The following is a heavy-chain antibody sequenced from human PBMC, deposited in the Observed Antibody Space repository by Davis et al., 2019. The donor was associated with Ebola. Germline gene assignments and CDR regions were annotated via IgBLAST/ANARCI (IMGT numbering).Heavy chain of an antibody. D-gene: IGHD3-3*01. Sequence: ASVKVSCKASGYTFTGYYMHWVRQAPGQGLEWMGWINPNSGGTNYAQKFQGWVTMTRDTSISTAYMELSRLRSDDTAVYYCARGGFLEWLLWLPDAFDIWGQGTMVTVSS. CDR1: GYTFTGYY. V-gene: IGHV1-2*04. CDR3: ARGGFLEWLLWLPDAFDI. CDR2: INPNSGGT. J-gene: IGHJ3*02.